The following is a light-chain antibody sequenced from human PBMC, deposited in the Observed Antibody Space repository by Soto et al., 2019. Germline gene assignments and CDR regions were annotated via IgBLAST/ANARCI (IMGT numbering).Light chain of an antibody. Sequence: DYQVTQSPSTLSASVGDIVTITCRASQNIYTWLAWYQQKPGIAPKLRIQKASTLESGVPSRFSGSGYGTEFTLTISGLQPEDSATYYCQQNERYSTFGQGTKVDNK. CDR2: KAS. CDR3: QQNERYST. V-gene: IGKV1-5*03. J-gene: IGKJ1*01. CDR1: QNIYTW.